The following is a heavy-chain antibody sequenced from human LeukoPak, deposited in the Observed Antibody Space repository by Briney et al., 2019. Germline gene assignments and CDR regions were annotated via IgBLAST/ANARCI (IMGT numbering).Heavy chain of an antibody. V-gene: IGHV1-2*02. CDR1: GYTLTAYY. CDR2: INPNTGGT. CDR3: ARGGIADAFDI. D-gene: IGHD6-13*01. Sequence: ASVKVSCQASGYTLTAYYLHWVRQAPGQGLEWMGWINPNTGGTNYPQKFQGRVTMTRDTSISTAYMELSRLRSDDTAVYYCARGGIADAFDIWGQGTMVTVSS. J-gene: IGHJ3*02.